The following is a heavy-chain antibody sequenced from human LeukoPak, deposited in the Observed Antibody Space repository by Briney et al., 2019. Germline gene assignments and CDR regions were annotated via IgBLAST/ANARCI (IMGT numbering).Heavy chain of an antibody. D-gene: IGHD6-19*01. V-gene: IGHV4-39*01. CDR2: IYYSGNT. CDR1: GGSISSSNSY. Sequence: YPSETLSLTCTVSGGSISSSNSYWGWIRQPPGKGLEWIGNIYYSGNTYYNPSLKSRVTISVDTSRNQFSLKLSSVTAADTAVYYCARLAYSSGWTFDYWSQGTLVTVSS. CDR3: ARLAYSSGWTFDY. J-gene: IGHJ4*02.